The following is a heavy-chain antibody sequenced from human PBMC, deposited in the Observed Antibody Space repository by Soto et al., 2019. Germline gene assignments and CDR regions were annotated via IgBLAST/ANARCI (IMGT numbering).Heavy chain of an antibody. CDR3: VREGGTLGHSLGELFPTQNYHYYGMDV. D-gene: IGHD3-10*01. CDR2: INPNTGDA. CDR1: GGTFSSYA. Sequence: VASVKVSCKASGGTFSSYAISWLRQAPGQGPEWMGWINPNTGDAKYAQKFQGWVTLTRDTSISTAYMEMKRLKSDDTAVFYCVREGGTLGHSLGELFPTQNYHYYGMDVWGQGTTVTVSS. J-gene: IGHJ6*02. V-gene: IGHV1-2*04.